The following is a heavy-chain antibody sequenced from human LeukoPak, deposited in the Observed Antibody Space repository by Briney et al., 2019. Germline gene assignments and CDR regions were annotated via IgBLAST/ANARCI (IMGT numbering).Heavy chain of an antibody. D-gene: IGHD3-22*01. CDR3: ARESLGSYKTVVIVARGHDAFDM. V-gene: IGHV1-69*05. J-gene: IGHJ3*02. CDR2: IIPIFGTG. Sequence: SVKVSCKASGGTFSSYAISWVRQAPGQGLEWMGGIIPIFGTGNYAQKFQGRVTLTRDTSTSTVYMNVSNLRSEDTAVYYCARESLGSYKTVVIVARGHDAFDMWGQGTMVTVSS. CDR1: GGTFSSYA.